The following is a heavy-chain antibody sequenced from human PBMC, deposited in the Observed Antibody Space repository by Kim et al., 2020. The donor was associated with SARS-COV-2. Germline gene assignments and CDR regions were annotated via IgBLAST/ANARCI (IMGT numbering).Heavy chain of an antibody. CDR2: ITEDGSVK. J-gene: IGHJ5*02. Sequence: GGSLRLSCAASGFRFSNYWMAWVRQAPGTGLEWVASITEDGSVKYYLYSVKGRFTISRDNARDSLYLQMSSLRADDTSVYYCSDIGLPWGQGTLVTVSS. CDR3: SDIGLP. V-gene: IGHV3-7*01. CDR1: GFRFSNYW. D-gene: IGHD3-16*01.